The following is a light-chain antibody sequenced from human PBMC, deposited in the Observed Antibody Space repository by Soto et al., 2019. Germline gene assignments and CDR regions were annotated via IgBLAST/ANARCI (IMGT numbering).Light chain of an antibody. V-gene: IGKV1-5*03. CDR1: QTISSW. CDR3: QQRSNWPHSIT. Sequence: DIQMTQSPSTLSGSVGARVTITCRSSQTISSWLAWYQQKPGKAPKLLIYKASTLKSGVPSRFSGSGSGTEFTITISSLEPEDFAVYYCQQRSNWPHSITFGQGTRLEIK. CDR2: KAS. J-gene: IGKJ5*01.